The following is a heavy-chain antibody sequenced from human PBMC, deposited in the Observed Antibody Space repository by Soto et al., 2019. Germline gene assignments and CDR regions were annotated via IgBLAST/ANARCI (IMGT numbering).Heavy chain of an antibody. CDR1: GFTFSSYG. Sequence: QVQLVESGGGVVQPGRSLRLSCAASGFTFSSYGMHWVRQAPGKGLEWVAVIWYDGSNKYYADSVKGRFTISRDNSKNTLYLQMNSLRAEDTAVYYCARDGAAASYGMDVWGQGTTVIVSS. D-gene: IGHD2-15*01. CDR2: IWYDGSNK. CDR3: ARDGAAASYGMDV. V-gene: IGHV3-33*01. J-gene: IGHJ6*02.